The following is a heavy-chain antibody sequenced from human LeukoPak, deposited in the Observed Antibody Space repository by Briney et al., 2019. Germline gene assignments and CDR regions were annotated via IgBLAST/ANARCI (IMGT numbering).Heavy chain of an antibody. CDR3: ARDSSNYYYYMDV. J-gene: IGHJ6*03. Sequence: GGSLRLSCAASGFTFSSYAMSWVRQAPGKGLEWVANINQDGSEKYYVDSVKGRFTISRDNAKNSLYLQMNSLRAEDTAVYYCARDSSNYYYYMDVWGKGTTVTVSS. CDR2: INQDGSEK. CDR1: GFTFSSYA. V-gene: IGHV3-7*01.